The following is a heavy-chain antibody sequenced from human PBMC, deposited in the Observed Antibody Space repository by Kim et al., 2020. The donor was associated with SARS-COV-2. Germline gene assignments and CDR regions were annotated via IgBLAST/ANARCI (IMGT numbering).Heavy chain of an antibody. CDR3: ATRGGRFGELYYIDV. D-gene: IGHD3-10*01. CDR2: ISFDGSNE. Sequence: GGSLRLSCAASGFTFSSYGMHWVRQAPGKGLEWVAVISFDGSNEYHADSVKGRFTISRDNSMNTLYLQMNSLKPEDTAVYYCATRGGRFGELYYIDVWGKGTTVAVSS. V-gene: IGHV3-30*03. CDR1: GFTFSSYG. J-gene: IGHJ6*03.